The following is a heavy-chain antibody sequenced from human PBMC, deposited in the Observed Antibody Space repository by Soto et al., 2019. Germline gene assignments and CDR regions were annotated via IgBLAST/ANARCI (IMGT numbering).Heavy chain of an antibody. CDR3: AREREGDSGYAD. CDR1: GVSISSDY. CDR2: IYYSGST. D-gene: IGHD5-12*01. J-gene: IGHJ4*02. V-gene: IGHV4-59*01. Sequence: SETLFRSCTVSGVSISSDYCSWIRQPPGKGLEWIGYIYYSGSTNYNPSLKSRVTISVDTSKNQFSLKLSFLTAADTAVYYCAREREGDSGYADWGQGTLVTVSS.